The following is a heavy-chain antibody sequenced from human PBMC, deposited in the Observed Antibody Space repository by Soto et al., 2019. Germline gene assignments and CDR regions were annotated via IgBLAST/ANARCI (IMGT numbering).Heavy chain of an antibody. V-gene: IGHV3-21*01. CDR2: ISSSSSYI. J-gene: IGHJ6*02. CDR3: ARGADFWSGYYPGDYYYYGMDV. D-gene: IGHD3-3*01. CDR1: GFTFSSYS. Sequence: EVQLVESGGGLVKPGGSLRLSCAASGFTFSSYSMNWFRQAPGKGLEWVSSISSSSSYIYYADSVKGRFTISRDNAKNSLYLQMNSLRAEDTAVYYCARGADFWSGYYPGDYYYYGMDVWGQGTTVTVSS.